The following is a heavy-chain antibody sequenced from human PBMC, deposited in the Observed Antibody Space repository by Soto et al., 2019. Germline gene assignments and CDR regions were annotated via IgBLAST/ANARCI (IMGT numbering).Heavy chain of an antibody. CDR3: TRDRVAVAGPDFDYYYYMDV. CDR1: GFTFGDYA. Sequence: GGSLRLSCTASGFTFGDYAMSWFRQAPGKGLEWVGFIRSKAYGGTTEYAASVKGRFTISRDDSKSIAYLQMNSLKTEDTAVYYCTRDRVAVAGPDFDYYYYMDVWGKGTTVTVSS. D-gene: IGHD6-19*01. J-gene: IGHJ6*03. V-gene: IGHV3-49*03. CDR2: IRSKAYGGTT.